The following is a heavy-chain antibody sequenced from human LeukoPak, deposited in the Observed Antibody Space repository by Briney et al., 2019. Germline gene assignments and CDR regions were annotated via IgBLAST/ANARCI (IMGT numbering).Heavy chain of an antibody. CDR3: ARDPGYGLGVDYGDY. V-gene: IGHV3-66*01. J-gene: IGHJ4*02. D-gene: IGHD3-10*01. CDR2: IHRGGNT. CDR1: GFTGSGNY. Sequence: GGSLRLSCAASGFTGSGNYMSWVRQAPGKGLEWLSVIHRGGNTYYADSVKGRFTISRDSSKNTVFLQMDSLRAEDTAVYYCARDPGYGLGVDYGDYWGQGTLVTVSS.